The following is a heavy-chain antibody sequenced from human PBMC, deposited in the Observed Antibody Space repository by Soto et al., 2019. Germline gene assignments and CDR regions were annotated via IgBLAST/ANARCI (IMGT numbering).Heavy chain of an antibody. D-gene: IGHD3-3*01. CDR2: MVPRFGSP. J-gene: IGHJ6*02. CDR3: ARGRIQLRLCKYSFSGMDV. Sequence: QVQLVQSGAEMRKPGSSLRVSCKASGGTFSDFAFSWVRQAPGQGLEWMGGMVPRFGSPYYAQKFGGRVTISAETSTSTVYMEVSSLRFDDTAVYFCARGRIQLRLCKYSFSGMDVWGQGTTITVSS. CDR1: GGTFSDFA. V-gene: IGHV1-69*06.